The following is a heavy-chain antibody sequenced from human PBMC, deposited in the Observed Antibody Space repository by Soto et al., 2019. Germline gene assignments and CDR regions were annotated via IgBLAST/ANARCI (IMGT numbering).Heavy chain of an antibody. J-gene: IGHJ4*02. CDR3: AREGYNFGPFDY. Sequence: SETLSLTCTVSGGSLSSYYWSWIRRPPGMGLEWIASISYSGTTNYNSSLKSRVTISIDTSKNQFSLKLNSATAADTAVYYCAREGYNFGPFDYWGQGALVTVSS. CDR2: ISYSGTT. V-gene: IGHV4-59*01. D-gene: IGHD5-18*01. CDR1: GGSLSSYY.